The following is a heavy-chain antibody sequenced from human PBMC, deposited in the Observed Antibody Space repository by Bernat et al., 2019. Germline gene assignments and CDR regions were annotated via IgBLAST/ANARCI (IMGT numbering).Heavy chain of an antibody. D-gene: IGHD4-17*01. CDR2: IYYSGST. CDR3: ARHEDYGEKGYYFDY. V-gene: IGHV4-59*08. Sequence: QVQLQESGPGLVKPSETLSLTCTVSGGSISSYYWSWIRQPPGKGLEWIGYIYYSGSTNYNPSLKSRVTISVDTSKNQFSLKLSSVTAADTAVYYCARHEDYGEKGYYFDYWGQGTLVTVSS. J-gene: IGHJ4*02. CDR1: GGSISSYY.